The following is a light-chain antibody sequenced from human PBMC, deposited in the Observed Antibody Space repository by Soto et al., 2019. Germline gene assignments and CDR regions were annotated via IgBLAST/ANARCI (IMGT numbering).Light chain of an antibody. Sequence: QSVLTQPPSASGTPGQTIAISFSVGSSNIGSHTVNWYQQLPGTAPRLLIYSNTQRPSGVPDRFSGSKSGTSASLAISGLQSEYEGDYYCAAWDDSLNGVVFGGGTKVTVL. CDR3: AAWDDSLNGVV. V-gene: IGLV1-44*01. CDR1: SSNIGSHT. J-gene: IGLJ2*01. CDR2: SNT.